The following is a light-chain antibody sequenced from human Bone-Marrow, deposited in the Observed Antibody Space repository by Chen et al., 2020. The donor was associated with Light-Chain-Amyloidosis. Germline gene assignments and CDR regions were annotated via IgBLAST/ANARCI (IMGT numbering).Light chain of an antibody. J-gene: IGLJ3*02. CDR3: LLYMNRGIWL. Sequence: QIVVTQEPSFSVSAGGTVTLTCGLTVGSVSTNNYPSWYRQIPGQAPRTILYNTDSRSSGVPERFSGSILGNKAALTITGAEADDESDYYCLLYMNRGIWLFGGGTRLTVL. CDR1: VGSVSTNNY. V-gene: IGLV8-61*01. CDR2: NTD.